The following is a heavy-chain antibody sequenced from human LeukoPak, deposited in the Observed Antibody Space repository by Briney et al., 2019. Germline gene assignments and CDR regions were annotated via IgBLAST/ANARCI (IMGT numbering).Heavy chain of an antibody. CDR1: GYTFTSYY. Sequence: ASVKVSCKTSGYTFTSYYIHWVRQAPGQGLEWMGIINPSGGSTSYAQKFQGRVTMTRDMSTSTVYMELSSLRSEDTAVYYCARARIFRMGFDPWGQGTLVTVSS. J-gene: IGHJ5*02. V-gene: IGHV1-46*01. CDR3: ARARIFRMGFDP. D-gene: IGHD2-15*01. CDR2: INPSGGST.